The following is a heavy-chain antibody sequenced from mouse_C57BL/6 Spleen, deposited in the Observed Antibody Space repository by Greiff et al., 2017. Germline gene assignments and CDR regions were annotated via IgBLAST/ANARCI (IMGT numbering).Heavy chain of an antibody. CDR1: GYTFTDYY. D-gene: IGHD3-3*01. Sequence: EVQLQQSGPVLVKPGASVKMSCKASGYTFTDYYMNWVKQSHGKSLEWIGVINPYNGGTSYNQKFKGKATLTVDKSSSTAYMELNSLTSEDSAVYYCARRDPYYFDYWGRGTTLTVSS. V-gene: IGHV1-19*01. CDR3: ARRDPYYFDY. CDR2: INPYNGGT. J-gene: IGHJ2*01.